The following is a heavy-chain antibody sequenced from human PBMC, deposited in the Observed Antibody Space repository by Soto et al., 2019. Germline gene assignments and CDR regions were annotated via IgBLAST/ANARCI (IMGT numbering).Heavy chain of an antibody. Sequence: QVHLVQSGAEVKKPGSSVKVSCKASGGTFSNHAINWVRQAPGQGLEWMGWIIPIFGTTNYAQKFQGRVTFTADEPTVTAYMELSSLKHDDTAIYYCAREVAADGTFREDVFDIWGQGTLVTVSS. CDR3: AREVAADGTFREDVFDI. V-gene: IGHV1-69*12. CDR1: GGTFSNHA. D-gene: IGHD6-13*01. CDR2: IIPIFGTT. J-gene: IGHJ3*02.